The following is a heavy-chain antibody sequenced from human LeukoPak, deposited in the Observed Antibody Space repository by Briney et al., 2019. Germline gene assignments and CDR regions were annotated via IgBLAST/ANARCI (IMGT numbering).Heavy chain of an antibody. V-gene: IGHV3-49*04. D-gene: IGHD3-22*01. CDR1: GFTFGDYA. Sequence: SGGSLRLSCTASGFTFGDYAMSLVRQAPGKGLEWVGFIRSKAYGGTTEYAASVKGRFTISKDDSKSIAYLQMNSLKTEDTAVYYCTRDGYYYDSSGDKLFDYWGQGTLVTVSS. CDR3: TRDGYYYDSSGDKLFDY. J-gene: IGHJ4*02. CDR2: IRSKAYGGTT.